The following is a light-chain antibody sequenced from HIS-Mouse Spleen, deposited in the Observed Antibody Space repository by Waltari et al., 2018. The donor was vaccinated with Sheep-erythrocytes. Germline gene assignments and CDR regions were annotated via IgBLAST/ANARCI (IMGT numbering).Light chain of an antibody. CDR3: AAWDDSLSGPV. V-gene: IGLV1-47*01. J-gene: IGLJ3*02. CDR2: RNN. CDR1: SSNIGSHY. Sequence: QSVLTQPPSASGTPGQRVTISCSGSSSNIGSHYVYWYQQLPGTAPKLLIYRNNQRPSGVPGRFAGSKSGTSASLAISGLRSEDEADYYCAAWDDSLSGPVFGGGTKLTVL.